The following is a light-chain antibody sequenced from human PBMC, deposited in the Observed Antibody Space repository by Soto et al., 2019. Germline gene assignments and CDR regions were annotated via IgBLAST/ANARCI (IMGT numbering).Light chain of an antibody. CDR3: QSYDNSLNHVV. CDR1: SSNIGSFYD. J-gene: IGLJ2*01. CDR2: SDN. Sequence: QSVLTQPPSVSGAPGQRVTIPCTGSSSNIGSFYDVHWYQQLPGTVPKLLIYSDNNRPSGVPDRFSGSKSGTAAALAITGLHDEDEADYYCQSYDNSLNHVVFGGGTKVTVL. V-gene: IGLV1-40*01.